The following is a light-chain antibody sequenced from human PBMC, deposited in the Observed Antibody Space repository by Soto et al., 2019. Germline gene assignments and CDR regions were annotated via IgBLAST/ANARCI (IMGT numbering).Light chain of an antibody. V-gene: IGKV1-5*03. J-gene: IGKJ4*01. CDR2: KAS. CDR3: QQVNVYPST. Sequence: DLQMTQSPSTVSASLADSVSIXXRASQSISSWLAWYQQKPGKAPKVXIYKASSLESGVPSRFSGGGSGTDFTLTISSLQPEDFATYYCQQVNVYPSTFGGGTKVDI. CDR1: QSISSW.